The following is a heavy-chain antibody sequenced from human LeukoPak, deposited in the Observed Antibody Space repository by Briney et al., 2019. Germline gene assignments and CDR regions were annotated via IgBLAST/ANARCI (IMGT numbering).Heavy chain of an antibody. V-gene: IGHV4-59*12. CDR2: IYYSGST. Sequence: SETLSLTCTVSGGSISSYYWSWIRQPPGKGLEWIGYIYYSGSTNYNPSLKSRVTISVDTSKNQFSLKLSSVTAADTAVYYCGRETDFGVVTNWGQGTLVTVSS. CDR3: GRETDFGVVTN. D-gene: IGHD3-3*01. J-gene: IGHJ4*02. CDR1: GGSISSYY.